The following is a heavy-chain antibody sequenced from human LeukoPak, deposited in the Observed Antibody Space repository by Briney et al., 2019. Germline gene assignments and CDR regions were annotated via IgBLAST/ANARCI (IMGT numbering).Heavy chain of an antibody. D-gene: IGHD6-13*01. Sequence: SETLSLTCTVSGGSISSGGYYWSWIRHQSGKGLEWIGYFYSSGGTDYNPSLKNRLAISVDTPTNQFSLEVTSLTAADTAVYYCARGRSAAGNFDYWGQGTQVTVSS. V-gene: IGHV4-31*03. J-gene: IGHJ4*02. CDR3: ARGRSAAGNFDY. CDR2: FYSSGGT. CDR1: GGSISSGGYY.